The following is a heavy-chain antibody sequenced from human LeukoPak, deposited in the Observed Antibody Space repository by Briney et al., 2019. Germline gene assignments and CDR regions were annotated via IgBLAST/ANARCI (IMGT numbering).Heavy chain of an antibody. Sequence: GGSLRLSCAASGFTLSDHYMDWVRQAPGKGLEWVGRTRNRANSYTTDYAASVKGRFTISRDDLKSSLYLQMNSLRTEDTAVYYCARARRPYSGSYIVDYWGQGTLVTVSS. J-gene: IGHJ4*02. CDR3: ARARRPYSGSYIVDY. CDR2: TRNRANSYTT. CDR1: GFTLSDHY. V-gene: IGHV3-72*01. D-gene: IGHD1-26*01.